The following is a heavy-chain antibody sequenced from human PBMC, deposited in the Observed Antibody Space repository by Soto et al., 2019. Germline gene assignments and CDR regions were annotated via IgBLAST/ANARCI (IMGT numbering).Heavy chain of an antibody. CDR1: GFTFPSYG. CDR3: ARWSSYGSFWYFDL. V-gene: IGHV1-18*01. CDR2: ITASNGNT. D-gene: IGHD3-16*01. J-gene: IGHJ2*01. Sequence: QVQLVQSGAEVKNPGASVRVSCKASGFTFPSYGITWVRQAPGQGLEWMGWITASNGNTHYAQNLQGRVTMTTDTSTSTAYMELWRLNSDDTAVYYGARWSSYGSFWYFDLWGRGTLVTVSS.